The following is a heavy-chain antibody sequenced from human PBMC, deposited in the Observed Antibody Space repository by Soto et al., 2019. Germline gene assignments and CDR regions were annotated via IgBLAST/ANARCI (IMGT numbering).Heavy chain of an antibody. Sequence: PSETLCLTCTVAGGSISSYYWSWIRQPPGKGLEWIGYIYYSGSTNYNPSLKSRVTISVDTSKNQFSLKLSSVTAADTAVYYCARLDSSGWFDYWGQGTLVTVSS. CDR2: IYYSGST. D-gene: IGHD6-19*01. J-gene: IGHJ4*02. CDR1: GGSISSYY. V-gene: IGHV4-59*08. CDR3: ARLDSSGWFDY.